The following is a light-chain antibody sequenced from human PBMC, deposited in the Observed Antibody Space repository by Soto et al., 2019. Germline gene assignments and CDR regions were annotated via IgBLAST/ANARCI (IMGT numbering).Light chain of an antibody. CDR2: DAS. J-gene: IGKJ4*01. CDR3: YQRQYRPPLT. V-gene: IGKV3-11*01. CDR1: QSVSVY. Sequence: VLTQSPATLSLSPGERATLSCRASQSVSVYVAWYPQKPGLAPRLLIYDASNRATGVPARFSGSGSGTDVTLTIISLELEEFAFDYCYQRQYRPPLTFGVGTRVEIK.